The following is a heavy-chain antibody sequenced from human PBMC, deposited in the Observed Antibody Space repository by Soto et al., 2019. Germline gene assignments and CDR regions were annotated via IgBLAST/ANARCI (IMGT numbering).Heavy chain of an antibody. Sequence: SEALSLTCAVSGRSISSCYCSWIPQPRREQLEWIGYIYYSGSTNYNPSLKSRVTISVDTSKNKFSLKLSSVTAADTAVYYCARETEYYYDSSGYRSFDYWGQGNLVTGCS. V-gene: IGHV4-59*12. CDR1: GRSISSCY. J-gene: IGHJ4*02. CDR3: ARETEYYYDSSGYRSFDY. CDR2: IYYSGST. D-gene: IGHD3-22*01.